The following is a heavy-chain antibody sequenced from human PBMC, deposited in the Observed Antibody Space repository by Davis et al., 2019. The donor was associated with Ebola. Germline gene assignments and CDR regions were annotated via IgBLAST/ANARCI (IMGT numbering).Heavy chain of an antibody. J-gene: IGHJ4*02. CDR3: ARGIAVAGID. V-gene: IGHV1-69*13. CDR1: LGTFSSYA. D-gene: IGHD6-19*01. CDR2: IIPIFGTA. Sequence: SVQVSCKASLGTFSSYAISGVRQAPGQGLDWMGGIIPIFGTANYAQKFQGRVKITADESTSTAYMELSSLRPEETAVYYCARGIAVAGIDCGQGTLVTVSS.